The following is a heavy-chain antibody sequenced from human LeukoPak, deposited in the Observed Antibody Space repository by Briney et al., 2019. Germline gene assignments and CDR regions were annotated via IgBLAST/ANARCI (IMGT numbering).Heavy chain of an antibody. CDR1: GFTFSSYG. Sequence: GGSLRLSCAASGFTFSSYGMHWVRQAPGKGLEWVAVIWYNGSNKHYADSVKGRFTISRDNSKNTLYLQMNSLRAEDTAVYYCARESSYSRTFDYWGQGTLVTVSS. CDR3: ARESSYSRTFDY. D-gene: IGHD1-7*01. V-gene: IGHV3-33*01. J-gene: IGHJ4*02. CDR2: IWYNGSNK.